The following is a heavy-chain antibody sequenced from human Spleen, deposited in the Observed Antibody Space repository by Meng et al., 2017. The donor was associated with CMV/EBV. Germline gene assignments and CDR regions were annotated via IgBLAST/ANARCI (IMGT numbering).Heavy chain of an antibody. CDR2: INHSGST. V-gene: IGHV4-34*01. J-gene: IGHJ4*02. D-gene: IGHD6-13*01. CDR3: ARETPSSSHTRGVGYFDY. CDR1: GAFSSYY. Sequence: GAFSSYYWSWIRQPPGKGLEWIGEINHSGSTNYNPSLKSRVTISVDTSKNQFTLKLSSLTAADTALYFCARETPSSSHTRGVGYFDYWGQGTLVTVSS.